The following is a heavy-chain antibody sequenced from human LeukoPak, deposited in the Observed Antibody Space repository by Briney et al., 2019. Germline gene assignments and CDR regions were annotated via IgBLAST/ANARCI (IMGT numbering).Heavy chain of an antibody. CDR2: ISYDGTYK. J-gene: IGHJ6*02. CDR3: ARDYGGSSGYYYGMDV. D-gene: IGHD4-23*01. Sequence: GGSLRLSCAASGFTFSSFAVHWVRQAPGKGLHWVALISYDGTYKYYADSVRGRFTISRDNSKNTLYLQMNSLRTEDTALYYCARDYGGSSGYYYGMDVWGQGTTVTVSS. V-gene: IGHV3-30-3*01. CDR1: GFTFSSFA.